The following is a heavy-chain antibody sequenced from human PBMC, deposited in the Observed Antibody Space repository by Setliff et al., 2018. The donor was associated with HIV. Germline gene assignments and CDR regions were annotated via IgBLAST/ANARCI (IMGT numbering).Heavy chain of an antibody. D-gene: IGHD2-8*01. CDR3: ARESPDGLDY. CDR2: ISTTGST. V-gene: IGHV4-61*09. CDR1: GDSISSGSYF. Sequence: SETLSLTCTVSGDSISSGSYFWIWIRQPAGKGLEWIGHISTTGSTNYNPSLKSRVTISADTSKNQFSLKLTSVTATDTAVYFCARESPDGLDYWGQGSLVTVSS. J-gene: IGHJ4*02.